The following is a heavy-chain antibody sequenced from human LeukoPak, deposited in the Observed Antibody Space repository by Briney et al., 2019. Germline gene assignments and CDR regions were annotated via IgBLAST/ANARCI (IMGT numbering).Heavy chain of an antibody. CDR3: ASHYGSGSYYNVLPFDY. CDR1: GGSVSGGSYY. CDR2: IYYSGST. D-gene: IGHD3-10*01. Sequence: SETLSLTCTVSGGSVSGGSYYWSWIRQPPGKGLEWIGYIYYSGSTNYYPSLKSRVTISVDTSKNQFSLKLSSVTAADTAVYYCASHYGSGSYYNVLPFDYWGQGTLVTVSS. J-gene: IGHJ4*02. V-gene: IGHV4-61*01.